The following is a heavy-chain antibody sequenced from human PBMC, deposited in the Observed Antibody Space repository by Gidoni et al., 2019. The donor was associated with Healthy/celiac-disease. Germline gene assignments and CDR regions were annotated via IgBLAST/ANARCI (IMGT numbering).Heavy chain of an antibody. J-gene: IGHJ4*02. V-gene: IGHV5-51*03. CDR1: GYSFTSYW. Sequence: EVQLVQSGAAVKNPVSSLTISCTVSGYSFTSYWLGWVRQMPGKGLECMGIIYPGDSDTRYRPSFQGKVTISADKSISTDYLQWSSLKASDTAMYYCARLLAAAGTFDYWGQGTLVTVSS. D-gene: IGHD6-13*01. CDR2: IYPGDSDT. CDR3: ARLLAAAGTFDY.